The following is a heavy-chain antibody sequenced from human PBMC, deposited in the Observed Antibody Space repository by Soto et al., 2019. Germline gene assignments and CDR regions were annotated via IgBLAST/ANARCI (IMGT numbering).Heavy chain of an antibody. CDR1: GYTFTSYA. CDR2: INAGNGNT. CDR3: ARGITLPTPLDY. V-gene: IGHV1-3*05. Sequence: QVQRVQSGAEEKKPGASVKVSSKASGYTFTSYAMHWVRQAPGQRLEWMGWINAGNGNTKYSQKFQGRVTITRDTSASTAYMELSSLRSEDTAVYYCARGITLPTPLDYWGQGTLVTVSS. J-gene: IGHJ4*02. D-gene: IGHD1-20*01.